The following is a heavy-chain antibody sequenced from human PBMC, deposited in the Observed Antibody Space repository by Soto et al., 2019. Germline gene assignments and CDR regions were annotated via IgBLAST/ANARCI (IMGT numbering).Heavy chain of an antibody. D-gene: IGHD3-10*01. CDR2: IYHSGST. Sequence: PSETLSLTCAVSGGSISSSNWWSWVRQPPGKGVEWIGEIYHSGSTNYNPSLKSRVTISVDKSKNQFSLKLSSVTAADTAVYYCARAPDTPQNSMAFDYWGRGTLVTVSS. J-gene: IGHJ4*02. CDR1: GGSISSSNW. CDR3: ARAPDTPQNSMAFDY. V-gene: IGHV4-4*02.